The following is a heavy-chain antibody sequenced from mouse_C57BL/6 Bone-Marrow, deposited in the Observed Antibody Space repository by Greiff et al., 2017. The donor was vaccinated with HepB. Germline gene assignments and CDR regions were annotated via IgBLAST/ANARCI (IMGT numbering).Heavy chain of an antibody. CDR2: SRNKANDYTT. Sequence: EVKVVESGGGLVQSGRSLRLSCATSGFTFSDFYMEWVRQAPGKGLEWIAASRNKANDYTTEYSASVKGRFIVSRDTSQSILYLQMNALRAEDTAIYYCARDDYGSRYFDVWGTGTTVTVSS. D-gene: IGHD1-1*01. J-gene: IGHJ1*03. V-gene: IGHV7-1*01. CDR3: ARDDYGSRYFDV. CDR1: GFTFSDFY.